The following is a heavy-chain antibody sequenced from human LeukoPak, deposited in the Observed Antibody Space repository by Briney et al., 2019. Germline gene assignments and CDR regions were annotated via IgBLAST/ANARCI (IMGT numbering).Heavy chain of an antibody. CDR2: LYSDGNT. J-gene: IGHJ4*02. V-gene: IGHV3-53*01. Sequence: GGSLRLSCAASGFTVITNDMTWVRQAPGKWLEWVSVLYSDGNTKYADSVQGRFTISRDNSKNTLYLEMNSVSPDDTAVYYCAKVTSSYNYFDYWGQGAPVTVSS. D-gene: IGHD2-2*01. CDR1: GFTVITND. CDR3: AKVTSSYNYFDY.